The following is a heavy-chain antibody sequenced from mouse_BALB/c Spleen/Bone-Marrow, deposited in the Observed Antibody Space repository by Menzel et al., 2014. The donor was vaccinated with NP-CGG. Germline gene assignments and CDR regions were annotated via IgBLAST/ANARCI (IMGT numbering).Heavy chain of an antibody. CDR3: ARGGLRDYFAY. V-gene: IGHV5-17*02. CDR1: GFTFSSFG. CDR2: ISSGGSSI. J-gene: IGHJ2*01. D-gene: IGHD2-2*01. Sequence: EVKLMESGGGLVQSGVSRKLSCAASGFTFSSFGMHWVRQAPEKGLEWVAYISSGGSSIYFADTMKGRLTISRDNPKNTLFLQLTSLRSEDTAIYYCARGGLRDYFAYWGQGTTLTVSS.